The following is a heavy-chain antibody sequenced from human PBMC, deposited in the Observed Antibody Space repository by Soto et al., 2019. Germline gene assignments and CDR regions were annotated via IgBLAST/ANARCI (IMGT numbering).Heavy chain of an antibody. J-gene: IGHJ5*02. CDR3: ARGIKYGAYSRWFDP. D-gene: IGHD4-17*01. Sequence: QVQLLQSGAEAKKPGASVKVSCKASGYTFSSYEINWVRQATGQGLEYLGWMNPDSGKSAYVQKFQGRVTMTWDTSISTAYMELSSLRSEDTAVYFCARGIKYGAYSRWFDPWGQGTLVTVSS. V-gene: IGHV1-8*01. CDR1: GYTFSSYE. CDR2: MNPDSGKS.